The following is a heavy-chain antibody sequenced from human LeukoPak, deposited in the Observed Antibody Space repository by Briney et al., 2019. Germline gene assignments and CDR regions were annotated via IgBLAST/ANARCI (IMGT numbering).Heavy chain of an antibody. CDR1: GFTFSSYW. D-gene: IGHD4-17*01. CDR3: ASGDYGDYAIY. V-gene: IGHV3-74*01. J-gene: IGHJ4*02. Sequence: GGSLRLSCAASGFTFSSYWMHWVRQAPGKGLVWVSRINSDGSSTSYADSVKGRFTISRDNAKNTLYLQMNSLRAEDTAVYYCASGDYGDYAIYWGQGTLVTVSS. CDR2: INSDGSST.